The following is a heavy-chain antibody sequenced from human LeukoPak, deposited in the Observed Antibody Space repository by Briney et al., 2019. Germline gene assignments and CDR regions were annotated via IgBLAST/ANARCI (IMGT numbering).Heavy chain of an antibody. J-gene: IGHJ4*02. CDR3: ARAVANYFDY. CDR1: GGSISSGAYY. V-gene: IGHV4-31*03. CDR2: IYYSGST. Sequence: SQTLSLTCTVSGGSISSGAYYWSWIRQHPGKGLEWIGYIYYSGSTYYSPSLKSRVTISVDTSNNQFSLKLSSVTAADMAVYYCARAVANYFDYWGQGTLVTVSS. D-gene: IGHD6-19*01.